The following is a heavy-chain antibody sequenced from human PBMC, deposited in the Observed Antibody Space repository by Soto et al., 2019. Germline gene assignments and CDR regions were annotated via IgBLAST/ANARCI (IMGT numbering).Heavy chain of an antibody. J-gene: IGHJ4*02. Sequence: QLQLQESGSGLVKPSQTLSLTCAVSGGSISRGGYSWSWIRQPPGKGLDWIGYIYHSGSTYYNPSLKSRVTISVDRSKNQFSLKLSSVTAADTAVYYCVRVPDYWGQGTLVTVSS. CDR3: VRVPDY. CDR2: IYHSGST. CDR1: GGSISRGGYS. V-gene: IGHV4-30-2*01.